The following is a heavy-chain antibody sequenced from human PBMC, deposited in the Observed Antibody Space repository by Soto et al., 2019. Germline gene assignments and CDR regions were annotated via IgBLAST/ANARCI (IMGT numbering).Heavy chain of an antibody. CDR2: IFHTGTT. CDR3: ARQRTTVVTQAYFDY. D-gene: IGHD2-21*02. J-gene: IGHJ4*02. V-gene: IGHV4-38-2*01. CDR1: GDSIITIYH. Sequence: SETLSLTCAVSGDSIITIYHWAWIRQPPGRSLEWIASIFHTGTTYYTPSLKSRVTISIDTSKNQFSLKLSSVTAADTALYYCARQRTTVVTQAYFDYWGQGALVTVSS.